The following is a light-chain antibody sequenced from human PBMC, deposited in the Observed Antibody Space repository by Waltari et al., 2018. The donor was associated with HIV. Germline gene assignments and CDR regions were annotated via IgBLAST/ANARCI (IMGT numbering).Light chain of an antibody. J-gene: IGLJ1*01. Sequence: QSVLTQPPSASGTPGARVTISCSGSRSNIGRNYVYWYQQLPGTAPKLLIYRNNQRPSGVPDRFSGSKSGTSASLAISGLRSEDEADYYCAAWNDSLSGYVFGTGTKVTV. CDR2: RNN. V-gene: IGLV1-47*01. CDR3: AAWNDSLSGYV. CDR1: RSNIGRNY.